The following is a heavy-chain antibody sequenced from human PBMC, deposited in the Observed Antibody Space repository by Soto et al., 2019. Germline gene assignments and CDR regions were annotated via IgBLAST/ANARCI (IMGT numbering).Heavy chain of an antibody. CDR3: AKSGGSGWFADAFDI. CDR1: GFTVSSYY. V-gene: IGHV3-53*01. D-gene: IGHD6-19*01. Sequence: EVQLVESGGGLIQPGGSLRLSCAASGFTVSSYYMSWVRQAPGKGLERVSVIYSGGSTYYADSVKGRFTISRDNSKNTLYLQMNSLRAEDTAVYYCAKSGGSGWFADAFDIWGQGTMVTVSS. CDR2: IYSGGST. J-gene: IGHJ3*02.